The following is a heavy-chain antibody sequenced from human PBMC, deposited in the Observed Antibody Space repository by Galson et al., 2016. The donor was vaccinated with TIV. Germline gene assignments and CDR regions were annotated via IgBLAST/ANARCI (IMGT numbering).Heavy chain of an antibody. D-gene: IGHD4-17*01. CDR2: INPSGGSA. J-gene: IGHJ3*02. CDR1: GYSFTSYH. Sequence: SVKVSCKASGYSFTSYHIHWVRQAPGQGLEWMGIINPSGGSASNAQKFQGRVTMTRDTSINTAYMELRRLRSDDTAVYYCARDMTSMNTVGGFDMWGQGTVVSVSS. V-gene: IGHV1-46*01. CDR3: ARDMTSMNTVGGFDM.